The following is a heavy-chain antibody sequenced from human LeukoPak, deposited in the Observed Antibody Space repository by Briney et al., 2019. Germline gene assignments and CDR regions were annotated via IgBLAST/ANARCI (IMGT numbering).Heavy chain of an antibody. Sequence: SETLSLTCTVSGGSISDYYWSWIRQPPGEGLECIGYIYYSGSTNYNPSLQSRVTISIDTSKDQFSLKMSSVTAADTAVYYCATYDGTGKFAFWGQGTLVTVSS. CDR1: GGSISDYY. CDR3: ATYDGTGKFAF. D-gene: IGHD3-22*01. J-gene: IGHJ4*02. CDR2: IYYSGST. V-gene: IGHV4-59*01.